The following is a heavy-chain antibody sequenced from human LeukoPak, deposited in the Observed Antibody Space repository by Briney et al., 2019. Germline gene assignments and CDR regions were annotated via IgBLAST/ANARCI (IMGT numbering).Heavy chain of an antibody. Sequence: GGSLRLSCAASGFTFSSYGMHWVRQAPGKGLEWVAVISYDGSNKYYADSVKGRFTISRDNAKNSLYLQMNSLRAEDTAAYYCARPWSGSYYYWGQGTLVTVSS. CDR3: ARPWSGSYYY. D-gene: IGHD1-26*01. CDR1: GFTFSSYG. V-gene: IGHV3-30*03. J-gene: IGHJ4*02. CDR2: ISYDGSNK.